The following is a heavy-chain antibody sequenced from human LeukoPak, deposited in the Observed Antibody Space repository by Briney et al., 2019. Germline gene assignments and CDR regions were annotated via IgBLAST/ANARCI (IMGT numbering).Heavy chain of an antibody. V-gene: IGHV4-4*02. CDR1: GGSISSSNW. CDR3: ARESSCDTTSCLAPTDWFDP. Sequence: SGTLSLTCAVSGGSISSSNWWSWVRQPPGKGLEWIGEIYHSGSTNYNPSLKSRVTISVDKSENQFSLKLSSVTAADTAVYYCARESSCDTTSCLAPTDWFDPWGQGTLVSVSS. CDR2: IYHSGST. J-gene: IGHJ5*02. D-gene: IGHD2/OR15-2a*01.